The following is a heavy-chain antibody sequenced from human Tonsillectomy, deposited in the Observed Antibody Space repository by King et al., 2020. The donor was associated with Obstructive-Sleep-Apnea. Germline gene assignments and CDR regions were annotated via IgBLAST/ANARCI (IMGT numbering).Heavy chain of an antibody. CDR3: ARDLTGMDV. D-gene: IGHD3-9*01. Sequence: QLVQSGAEVKKPGSSVTVSCKASGGTVTTDTISWVRQAPGQGLEWMGGIIPMSGTVHYAQKCQGRVTITADASTNMVFMELNSLISEDTAGYYCARDLTGMDVWGQGTSVAVSS. CDR2: IIPMSGTV. J-gene: IGHJ6*02. V-gene: IGHV1-69*01. CDR1: GGTVTTDT.